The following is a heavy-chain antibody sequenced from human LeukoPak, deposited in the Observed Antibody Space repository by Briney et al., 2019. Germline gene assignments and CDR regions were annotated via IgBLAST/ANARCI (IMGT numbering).Heavy chain of an antibody. D-gene: IGHD4-17*01. V-gene: IGHV4-59*08. CDR2: IYYSGST. CDR3: ASLTTVTQGYFDS. Sequence: SETLSLTCTVSGGSISSYYWSWIRQPPGKGLEWIDYIYYSGSTNYNPSLKSRLTISVGASKNQFSLKLSSVTATDTAVYYCASLTTVTQGYFDSWGQGTLVTVSS. CDR1: GGSISSYY. J-gene: IGHJ4*02.